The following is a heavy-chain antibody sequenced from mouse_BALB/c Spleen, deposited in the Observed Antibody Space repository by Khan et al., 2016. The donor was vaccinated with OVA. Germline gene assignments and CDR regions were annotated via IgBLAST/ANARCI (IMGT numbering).Heavy chain of an antibody. V-gene: IGHV3-8*02. CDR2: MIYSGNT. CDR1: GDSITSGY. Sequence: EVQLQESGPSLVKPSQTLSLTCSVTGDSITSGYWSWIRKFPGNKLEYMGYMIYSGNTYYNHSLKSRISITRHTSKNQYYLQLNSVTTEDTATYYCSRSTYRYAFAYWGQGTLVTVSA. J-gene: IGHJ3*01. D-gene: IGHD2-14*01. CDR3: SRSTYRYAFAY.